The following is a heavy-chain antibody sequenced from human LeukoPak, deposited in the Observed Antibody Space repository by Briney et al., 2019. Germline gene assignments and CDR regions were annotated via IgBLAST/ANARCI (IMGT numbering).Heavy chain of an antibody. Sequence: KASETLSLTCTVPGGSISSYYWSWIRQPPGKGLEWIGYIYYSGSTNYNPSLKSRVTISVDTSKNQFSLKLSPVTAADTAVYYCARDWGVTARPGYMDVWGKGTTVTVSS. CDR3: ARDWGVTARPGYMDV. D-gene: IGHD6-6*01. CDR2: IYYSGST. J-gene: IGHJ6*03. V-gene: IGHV4-59*01. CDR1: GGSISSYY.